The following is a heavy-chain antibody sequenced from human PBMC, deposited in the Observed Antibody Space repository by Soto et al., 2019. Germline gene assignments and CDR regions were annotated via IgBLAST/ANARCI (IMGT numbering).Heavy chain of an antibody. J-gene: IGHJ3*02. CDR3: ARRNLGATHDAFDI. CDR2: IYHSGST. V-gene: IGHV4-38-2*01. CDR1: GYSISSGYY. D-gene: IGHD1-26*01. Sequence: WETLSLTCAVSGYSISSGYYWGWIRQPPGKGLEWIGRIYHSGSTYYNPSLKSRVTISVDTSKNKFFLKLNTVTAADTAVYYCARRNLGATHDAFDIWGQGTMVTVSS.